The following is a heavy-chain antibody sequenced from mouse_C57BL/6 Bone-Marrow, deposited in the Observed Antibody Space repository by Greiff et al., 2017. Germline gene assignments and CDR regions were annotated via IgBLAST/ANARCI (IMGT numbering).Heavy chain of an antibody. CDR1: GYTFTSYG. J-gene: IGHJ4*01. CDR3: ARRVFYYYGSSLYAMDY. D-gene: IGHD1-1*01. Sequence: VQLQQSGAELARPGASVKLSCKASGYTFTSYGISWVKQRTGQGLEWIGEIYPRSGNTYYNEKFKGKATLTADKSSSTAYMELRSLTSEDSAVYFCARRVFYYYGSSLYAMDYWGQGTSVTVSS. V-gene: IGHV1-81*01. CDR2: IYPRSGNT.